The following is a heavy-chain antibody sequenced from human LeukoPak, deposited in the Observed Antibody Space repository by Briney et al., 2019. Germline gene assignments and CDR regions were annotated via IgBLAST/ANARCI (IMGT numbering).Heavy chain of an antibody. CDR3: ARDALLGAAANWFDP. CDR2: ISAYNGNT. V-gene: IGHV1-18*01. D-gene: IGHD6-13*01. J-gene: IGHJ5*02. CDR1: GYTFTSYG. Sequence: ASVKVSCKASGYTFTSYGITWVRQAPGQGLEWMGWISAYNGNTNSAQKLQGRVTMTTDTSTSTAYMELRSLRSDDTAVYYCARDALLGAAANWFDPWGQGTLVTVSS.